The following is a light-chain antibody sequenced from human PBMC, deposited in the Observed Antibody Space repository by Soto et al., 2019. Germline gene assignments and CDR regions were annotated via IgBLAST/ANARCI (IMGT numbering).Light chain of an antibody. CDR2: KAS. V-gene: IGKV1-5*03. CDR1: QDISGR. J-gene: IGKJ1*01. Sequence: DIQMTQSPSTLSASVGDRVTVTFRASQDISGRLAWFQQKPGKAPNLLIYKASYLASGVPSRFSGGGSGTEFTLTISSLQPDDFATYYCQQYNSYRTFGQGTNVDNK. CDR3: QQYNSYRT.